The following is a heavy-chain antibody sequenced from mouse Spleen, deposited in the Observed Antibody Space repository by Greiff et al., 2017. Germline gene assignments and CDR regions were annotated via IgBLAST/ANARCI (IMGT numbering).Heavy chain of an antibody. J-gene: IGHJ2*01. V-gene: IGHV5-17*02. CDR1: GFTFSSFG. D-gene: IGHD2-1*01. CDR3: ARGGVYGNYDY. CDR2: ISSGSSTI. Sequence: EVKLVESGGGLVQPGGSRKLSCAASGFTFSSFGMHWVRQAPEKGLEWVAYISSGSSTIYYADTVKGRFTISRDNPKNTLFLQMTSLRSEDTAMYYCARGGVYGNYDYWGQGTTLTVSS.